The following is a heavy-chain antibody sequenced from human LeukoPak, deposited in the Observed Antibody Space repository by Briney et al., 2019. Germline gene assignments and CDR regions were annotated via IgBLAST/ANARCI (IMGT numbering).Heavy chain of an antibody. Sequence: SETLSLTCAVSGGSISSGNWWSWVRQTPGKGLEWIGEIYHSGGTNYNPSLKSRVTISVDNSKNQFSLKLSSVTAADTAVYYCARSGGVLGYCTNGVCSHRNYYYYYYMDVWGKGTTVTVSS. CDR2: IYHSGGT. V-gene: IGHV4-4*02. CDR3: ARSGGVLGYCTNGVCSHRNYYYYYYMDV. CDR1: GGSISSGNW. J-gene: IGHJ6*03. D-gene: IGHD2-8*01.